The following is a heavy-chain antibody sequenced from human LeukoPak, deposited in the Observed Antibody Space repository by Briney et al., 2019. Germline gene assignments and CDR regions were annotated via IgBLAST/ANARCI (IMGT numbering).Heavy chain of an antibody. D-gene: IGHD1-26*01. CDR1: GGSINNYY. J-gene: IGHJ4*02. CDR3: ARSGSYFEY. V-gene: IGHV4-59*12. Sequence: PSETLSLTCTVSGGSINNYYWSWIRQPPGKGLEWIGHIYYSGSNKNNPSLKSRVTMTVDTSKNQFSLKPTSVTAADTAMYFCARSGSYFEYWGQGILVTVSS. CDR2: IYYSGSN.